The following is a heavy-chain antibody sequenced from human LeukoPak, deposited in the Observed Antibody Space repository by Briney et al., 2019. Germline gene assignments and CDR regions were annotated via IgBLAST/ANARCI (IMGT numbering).Heavy chain of an antibody. V-gene: IGHV1-2*02. CDR1: GYTFTGYY. CDR2: INPNSGGT. Sequence: ASVKVSCKASGYTFTGYYMHWVRQAPGQGLEWMGWINPNSGGTNYVQKFQGRVTMTRDTSISTAYMELSRLRSDDTAVYYCARGFYVWGSYRSPPFDYWGQGTLVTVSS. CDR3: ARGFYVWGSYRSPPFDY. J-gene: IGHJ4*02. D-gene: IGHD3-16*02.